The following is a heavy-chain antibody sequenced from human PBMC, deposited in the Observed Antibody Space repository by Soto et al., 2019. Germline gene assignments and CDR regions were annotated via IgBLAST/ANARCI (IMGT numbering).Heavy chain of an antibody. V-gene: IGHV3-21*01. CDR2: ISSSSSYI. Sequence: EVQLVESGGGLVKPGGSLRLSCAASGFTFSSYSMNWVRQAPGKGLEWVSSISSSSSYIYYADSVKGRFTISRDNAKNSLYLQMNSLRAEDTAVYYCAREGVYNLPLVYWGQGTLVTVSS. J-gene: IGHJ4*02. CDR3: AREGVYNLPLVY. CDR1: GFTFSSYS. D-gene: IGHD1-1*01.